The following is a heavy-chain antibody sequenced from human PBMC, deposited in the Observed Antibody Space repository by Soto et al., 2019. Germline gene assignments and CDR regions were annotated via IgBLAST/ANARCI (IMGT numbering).Heavy chain of an antibody. CDR2: IYYSGST. J-gene: IGHJ4*02. Sequence: SETLSLTCTVSGGSISSSSYYWGWIRQPPGKGLEWIGSIYYSGSTYYNPSLKSRVTISVDTSKNQFSLKLSSVTAADTAVYYCARQGYGDYNDYWGQGTLVTVSS. CDR3: ARQGYGDYNDY. D-gene: IGHD4-17*01. CDR1: GGSISSSSYY. V-gene: IGHV4-39*01.